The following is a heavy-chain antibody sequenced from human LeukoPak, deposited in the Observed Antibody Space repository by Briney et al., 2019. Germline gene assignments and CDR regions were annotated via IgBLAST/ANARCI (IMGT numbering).Heavy chain of an antibody. CDR2: ISGSGGST. CDR3: AKDRSMTMVTTDAFDI. J-gene: IGHJ3*02. Sequence: PGGSLRLSCAASGFSFSSYAMSWVRQAPGKGLEWVSAISGSGGSTYYADSVKGRFTISRDNSKNTLYLQMNSLRAGDTAVYYCAKDRSMTMVTTDAFDIWGQGTMVTVSS. CDR1: GFSFSSYA. V-gene: IGHV3-23*01. D-gene: IGHD4-17*01.